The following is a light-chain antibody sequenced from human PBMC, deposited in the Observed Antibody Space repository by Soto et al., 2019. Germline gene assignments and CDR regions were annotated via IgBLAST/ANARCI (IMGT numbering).Light chain of an antibody. CDR1: QSIGTW. CDR3: QQYNSYSSIT. Sequence: DLQLTQTPSTLPASVGDRVTITCRANQSIGTWLAWYQQKPGKAPNLLIYKASRLETGVPSRFSGSGSGTELTLTISSLQPDDFATYYCQQYNSYSSITFGQGTRLEI. V-gene: IGKV1-5*03. CDR2: KAS. J-gene: IGKJ5*01.